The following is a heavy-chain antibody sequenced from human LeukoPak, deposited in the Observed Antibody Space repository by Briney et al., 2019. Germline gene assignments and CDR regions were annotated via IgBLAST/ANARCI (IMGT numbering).Heavy chain of an antibody. CDR3: ARPRDDNSGYYIS. Sequence: GRSLRLSCAASGFTVSSSFMSWVRQAPGKGVEWVSLIYRGGTTYVADSVKGRFTVSRDISKNTLYLQMNSLRAEDTALYYCARPRDDNSGYYISWGQGSLVTVSS. V-gene: IGHV3-53*01. J-gene: IGHJ5*02. CDR1: GFTVSSSF. CDR2: IYRGGTT. D-gene: IGHD6-19*01.